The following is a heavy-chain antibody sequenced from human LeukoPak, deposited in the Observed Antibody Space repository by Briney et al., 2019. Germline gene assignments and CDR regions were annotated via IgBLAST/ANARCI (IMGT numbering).Heavy chain of an antibody. J-gene: IGHJ4*02. CDR3: ARGPLNRGLDCSSTSCFPLA. Sequence: GSSVKVSCKASGGTFSSYAISWVRQAPGQGLEWMGGIIPIFGTANYAQKFQGRVTITADESTSTAYMELSSLRSEDTAVYYCARGPLNRGLDCSSTSCFPLAWGQGTLVTVSS. D-gene: IGHD2-2*01. V-gene: IGHV1-69*01. CDR2: IIPIFGTA. CDR1: GGTFSSYA.